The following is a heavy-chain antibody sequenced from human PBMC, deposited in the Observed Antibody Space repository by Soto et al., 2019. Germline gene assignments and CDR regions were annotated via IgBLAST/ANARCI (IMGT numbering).Heavy chain of an antibody. J-gene: IGHJ1*01. V-gene: IGHV3-48*01. CDR3: ARADPPFQH. CDR1: GFTFSSYS. CDR2: ISSSSSTI. Sequence: GGSLRLSCAASGFTFSSYSMNWVRQAPGKGLEWVSYISSSSSTIYYADSVKGRFTISRDNAKNSLYLQMNSLRAEDTAVYYCARADPPFQHWGQGTLVTVSS.